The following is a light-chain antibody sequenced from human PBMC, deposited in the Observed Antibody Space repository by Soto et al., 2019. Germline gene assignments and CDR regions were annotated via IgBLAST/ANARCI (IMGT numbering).Light chain of an antibody. CDR2: AAS. Sequence: DIQLTQSPSFLSASVGDRVTITCRASQSIRSYLNWYQQKPGKAPKLMIYAASSLQSGVPSRFSGSGSGTDFTLTISSLKPEDFETYYCQQSYSTLWTFGQGTKVDIK. J-gene: IGKJ1*01. CDR3: QQSYSTLWT. CDR1: QSIRSY. V-gene: IGKV1-39*01.